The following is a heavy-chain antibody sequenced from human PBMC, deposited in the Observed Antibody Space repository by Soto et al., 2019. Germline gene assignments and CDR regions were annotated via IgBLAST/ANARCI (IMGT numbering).Heavy chain of an antibody. J-gene: IGHJ6*02. CDR2: IWYDGSNK. CDR3: ARAKPTVSTLYGMDV. CDR1: GFTFSSYG. D-gene: IGHD4-17*01. V-gene: IGHV3-33*01. Sequence: QVQLVESGGGVVQPGRSLRLSCAASGFTFSSYGMHWVRQAPGKGLEWVAVIWYDGSNKYYADSVKGRFTISRDNSKNTMYLQMNSLRAEDTAVYYCARAKPTVSTLYGMDVWGQGTTVTVSS.